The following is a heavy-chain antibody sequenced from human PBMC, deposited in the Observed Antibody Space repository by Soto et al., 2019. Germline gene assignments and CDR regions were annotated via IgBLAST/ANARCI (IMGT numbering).Heavy chain of an antibody. D-gene: IGHD3-22*01. CDR3: ARGEYYDSSGPVDY. Sequence: GGSLRLSCAASGFTFSSYSMNWVRQAPGKGLEWVSSISSSSSYIYYADSVKGRFTISRDNSKNTLYLQMNSLRAEDTAVYYCARGEYYDSSGPVDYWGQGTLVTVSS. CDR2: ISSSSSYI. CDR1: GFTFSSYS. V-gene: IGHV3-21*01. J-gene: IGHJ4*02.